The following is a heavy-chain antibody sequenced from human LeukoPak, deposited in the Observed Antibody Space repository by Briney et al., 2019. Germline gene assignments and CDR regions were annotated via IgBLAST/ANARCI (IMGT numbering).Heavy chain of an antibody. D-gene: IGHD3-10*01. Sequence: PGRSLRLSCAASGFTVSSNFMTWVRQGPGKGLEWVSVIYSGGSTYYADSVKGRFTISRDKSKNTLYLQLNSLTAEETGVYYCARVGIWFGELLSGDSWGQGTLVTVSS. CDR1: GFTVSSNF. CDR2: IYSGGST. J-gene: IGHJ4*02. V-gene: IGHV3-66*01. CDR3: ARVGIWFGELLSGDS.